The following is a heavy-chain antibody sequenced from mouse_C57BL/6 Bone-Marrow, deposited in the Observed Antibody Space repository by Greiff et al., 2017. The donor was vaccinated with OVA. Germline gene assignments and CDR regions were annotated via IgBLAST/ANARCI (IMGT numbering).Heavy chain of an antibody. V-gene: IGHV7-3*01. CDR3: ARSYDPPAWFAY. CDR1: GFTFTDYY. D-gene: IGHD2-3*01. J-gene: IGHJ3*01. CDR2: IRNKANGYTT. Sequence: VQLKESGGGLVQPGGSLSLSCAASGFTFTDYYMSWVRQPPGKALEWLGFIRNKANGYTTEYSASVKGRFTISRDNSQSILYLQMNALRAEDSATYDCARSYDPPAWFAYWGQGTLVTVSA.